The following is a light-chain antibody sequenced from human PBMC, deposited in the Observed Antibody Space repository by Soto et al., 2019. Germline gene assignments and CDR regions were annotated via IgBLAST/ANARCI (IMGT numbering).Light chain of an antibody. CDR1: SGHSSNI. V-gene: IGLV4-60*03. CDR2: LEGSGSC. Sequence: QSVLTQSSSASGSLGSSVNLACTLNSGHSSNIIAWHQQQPGKAPRYLMKLEGSGSCNKGSGVPDRFSGSSSGADRYLTISNLQSEDEADYYCETWDNNTRVFGGGTQLTVL. CDR3: ETWDNNTRV. J-gene: IGLJ3*02.